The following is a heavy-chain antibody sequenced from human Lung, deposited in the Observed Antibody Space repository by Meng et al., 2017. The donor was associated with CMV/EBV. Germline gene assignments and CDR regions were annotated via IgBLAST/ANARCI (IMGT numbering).Heavy chain of an antibody. CDR3: ARAGGASWYDY. CDR1: GVIFSSYT. Sequence: AASGVIFSSYTMGWVRLAPGKGPEWVSDINNSGGRTYYVDSVRGRFTISRDNSKDALFLQMNSLRAEDTAVYYCARAGGASWYDYWGQGTLVTVSS. CDR2: INNSGGRT. V-gene: IGHV3-23*01. D-gene: IGHD6-13*01. J-gene: IGHJ4*02.